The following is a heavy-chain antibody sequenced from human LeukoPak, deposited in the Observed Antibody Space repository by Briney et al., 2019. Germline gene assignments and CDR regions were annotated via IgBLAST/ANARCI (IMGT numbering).Heavy chain of an antibody. CDR3: ARDVATISNWFDP. V-gene: IGHV3-21*01. J-gene: IGHJ5*02. D-gene: IGHD5-24*01. CDR1: GLTFSSYS. Sequence: GGSLRLFCAASGLTFSSYSMNWVRQAPGKGLEWVSFISSSRSYIYYADSVKGRFTISRDNAKNSLYLQMNSLRAEDTAVYYCARDVATISNWFDPWGQGTLVTVSS. CDR2: ISSSRSYI.